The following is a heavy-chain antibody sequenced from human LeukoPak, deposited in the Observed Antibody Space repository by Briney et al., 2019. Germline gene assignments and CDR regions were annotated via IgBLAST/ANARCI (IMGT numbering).Heavy chain of an antibody. CDR1: GGSISSGSYY. CDR2: IYTSGST. D-gene: IGHD3-9*01. CDR3: ARENYDILTGYYLFDY. Sequence: PSETLSLTCTVSGGSISSGSYYWSWIRQPAGKGLEWIGRIYTSGSTNYNPSLKSRVTISVDTSKNQFSLKLSSVTAADTAVYYCARENYDILTGYYLFDYWGQGTLVTVSS. J-gene: IGHJ4*02. V-gene: IGHV4-61*02.